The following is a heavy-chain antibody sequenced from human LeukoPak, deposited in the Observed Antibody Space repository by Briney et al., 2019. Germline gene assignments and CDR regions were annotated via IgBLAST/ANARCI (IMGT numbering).Heavy chain of an antibody. V-gene: IGHV1-2*02. Sequence: ASVKVSCKASGYTFTGYYMHWVRQAPGQGLEWMGWINPNRGGTNYAQKFQGRVTMTRNTSLSTAYMELSSLRSEDTAVYYCARGILWFGDDVWGKGTTVTISS. CDR2: INPNRGGT. CDR3: ARGILWFGDDV. D-gene: IGHD3-10*01. J-gene: IGHJ6*04. CDR1: GYTFTGYY.